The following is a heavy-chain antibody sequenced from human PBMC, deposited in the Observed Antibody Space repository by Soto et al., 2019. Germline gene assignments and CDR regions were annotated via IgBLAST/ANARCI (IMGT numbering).Heavy chain of an antibody. D-gene: IGHD3-22*01. CDR1: GYTFTSYG. CDR2: ISAYNGNT. Sequence: ASVKVSCKASGYTFTSYGIIWVRQAPGQGLEWMGWISAYNGNTNYAQKLQGRVTMTTDTSTSTAYMELRSLRSDDTAVYYCARARLGKGITMIVVANGMDVWGQGTTVTVSS. CDR3: ARARLGKGITMIVVANGMDV. J-gene: IGHJ6*02. V-gene: IGHV1-18*04.